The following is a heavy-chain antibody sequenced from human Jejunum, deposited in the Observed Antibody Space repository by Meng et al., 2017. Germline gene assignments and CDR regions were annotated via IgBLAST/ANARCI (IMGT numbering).Heavy chain of an antibody. Sequence: QLQLQASGPGLVKPSETLSLTCTVSGGSISSYYWSWIRQPPGKGLEWIGYIYYSGSTNYNPSLKSRVTISVDTSKNQFSLKLSSVTAADTAVYYCARFLGISLDYWGQGTLVTVSS. J-gene: IGHJ4*02. CDR2: IYYSGST. CDR3: ARFLGISLDY. V-gene: IGHV4-59*01. D-gene: IGHD7-27*01. CDR1: GGSISSYY.